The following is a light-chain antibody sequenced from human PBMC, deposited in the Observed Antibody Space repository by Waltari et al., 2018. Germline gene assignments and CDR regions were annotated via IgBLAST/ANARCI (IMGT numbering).Light chain of an antibody. Sequence: EIVMTQSPATLSVSPGERATLSCRASQSISIYLAWFQQKPGQAHRLLIYHASTRATGIPARLSGSGSGTEFTLTISSLQSEDFAVYYCQQYYDGRTFGQGTKLEIK. CDR1: QSISIY. V-gene: IGKV3-15*01. J-gene: IGKJ2*01. CDR3: QQYYDGRT. CDR2: HAS.